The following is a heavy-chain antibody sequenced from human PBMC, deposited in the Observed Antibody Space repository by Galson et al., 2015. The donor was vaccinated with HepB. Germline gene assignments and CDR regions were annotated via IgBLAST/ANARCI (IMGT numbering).Heavy chain of an antibody. CDR3: AKDEYSVPGPDFDS. Sequence: SLRLSCAASGFTFSSYWMTWVRQAPGKGLEWVANINQDGGKKYYVDSVKGRFTISRDNAENSLYLQVNSLRPEDTALYFCAKDEYSVPGPDFDSWGQGTLVTVSS. CDR1: GFTFSSYW. D-gene: IGHD6-19*01. CDR2: INQDGGKK. J-gene: IGHJ4*02. V-gene: IGHV3-7*03.